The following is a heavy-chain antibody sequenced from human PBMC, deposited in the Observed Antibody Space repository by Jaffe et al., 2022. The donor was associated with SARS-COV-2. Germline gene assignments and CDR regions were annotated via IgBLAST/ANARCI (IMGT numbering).Heavy chain of an antibody. J-gene: IGHJ4*02. CDR2: IHGGGRT. CDR3: AISFSFSSLEY. Sequence: VQLVESGGGLVRPGESLRLSCAVSEFSVSSNYMSWVRQAPGKGLEWVSVIHGGGRTYYADSVKGRFAISRDNSKNTFDLQINSLRNEDTAVYFCAISFSFSSLEYWGQGTLVTVSS. D-gene: IGHD6-6*01. CDR1: EFSVSSNY. V-gene: IGHV3-66*02.